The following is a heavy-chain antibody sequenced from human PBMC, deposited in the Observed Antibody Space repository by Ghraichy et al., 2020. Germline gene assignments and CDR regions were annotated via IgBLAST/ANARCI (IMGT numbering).Heavy chain of an antibody. CDR2: VYYTGST. Sequence: SQTLSLTCTVSGGSISSSSYYWSWIRQPPGQGLKWIGSVYYTGSTHYNPSLKSRVTISADTSKKQFSLKLSSVTAADTAVYYCARDLSRYDFWSGYYRADYYYYGMDVWGHGTTVTVYS. CDR1: GGSISSSSYY. D-gene: IGHD3-3*01. CDR3: ARDLSRYDFWSGYYRADYYYYGMDV. J-gene: IGHJ6*02. V-gene: IGHV4-39*07.